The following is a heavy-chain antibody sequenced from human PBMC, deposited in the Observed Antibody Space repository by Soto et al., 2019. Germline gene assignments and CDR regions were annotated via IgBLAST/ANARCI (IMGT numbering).Heavy chain of an antibody. D-gene: IGHD6-13*01. Sequence: SETVSLTCTVSGGSIRNGAYYCSWSRHFPGKGLEWIGYIYYRVNSHYNPSLESRVSIYIDMAKNQFTLKMASVTAEDTAIYFCDRDQRIEAGYFDYGGPGILV. CDR3: DRDQRIEAGYFDY. J-gene: IGHJ4*02. CDR1: GGSIRNGAYY. V-gene: IGHV4-30-4*01. CDR2: IYYRVNS.